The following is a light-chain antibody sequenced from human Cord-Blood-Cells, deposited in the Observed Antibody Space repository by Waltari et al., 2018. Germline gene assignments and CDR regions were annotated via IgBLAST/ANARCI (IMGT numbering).Light chain of an antibody. CDR1: QSISSY. CDR3: QQSYSTPT. V-gene: IGKV1-39*01. CDR2: AAS. J-gene: IGKJ4*01. Sequence: DIQMTQSPSSLSASVGDRVTITCRASQSISSYLNWYQQKPGKAPKLLIYAASSLQSGVPSMCSGSGSATDSTITSSRLQPEDVATYYCQQSYSTPTFGRGTKVEIK.